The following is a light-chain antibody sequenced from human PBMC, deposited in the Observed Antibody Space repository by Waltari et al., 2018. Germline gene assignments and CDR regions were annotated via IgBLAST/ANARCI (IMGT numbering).Light chain of an antibody. CDR2: GAS. V-gene: IGKV3-20*01. CDR1: QSVSRA. CDR3: QHYVRLPAT. J-gene: IGKJ1*01. Sequence: ELVLTQSPGSLSSSPGERVTLSCRARQSVSRALAWYQQKPGQAPRLLIFGASNRATGIPDRFSGSGSETDFSLTISRLEPEDVAVYYCQHYVRLPATFGRGTKVEIK.